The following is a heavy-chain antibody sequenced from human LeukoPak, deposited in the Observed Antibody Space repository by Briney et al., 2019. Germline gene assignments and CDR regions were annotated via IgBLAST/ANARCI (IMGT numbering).Heavy chain of an antibody. D-gene: IGHD2-15*01. V-gene: IGHV4-59*01. Sequence: KPSETLSLTCTVSGGSISSYYWSWIRQPPGKGLEWIGYIYYSGSTNYNPSLKSRVTISVDTSKNQFSLKLSSVTAADTAVYYCARGRRSFRYFDYWGQGTLVTVSS. CDR1: GGSISSYY. CDR3: ARGRRSFRYFDY. CDR2: IYYSGST. J-gene: IGHJ4*02.